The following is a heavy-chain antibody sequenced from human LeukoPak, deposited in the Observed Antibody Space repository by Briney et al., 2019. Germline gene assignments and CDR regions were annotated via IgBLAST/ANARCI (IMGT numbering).Heavy chain of an antibody. D-gene: IGHD5-18*01. V-gene: IGHV4-59*11. J-gene: IGHJ4*02. CDR3: ARDKRHSYGRYFDH. CDR2: MQSSGIS. CDR1: GGSISTHH. Sequence: SETLSLTCSVSGGSISTHHWNWIRKPPGKGMEWIGYMQSSGISKYNPSLKSRVNIFVDTSKNQFVLNLRSVTAADTAVYYCARDKRHSYGRYFDHWGQGMLVTVSS.